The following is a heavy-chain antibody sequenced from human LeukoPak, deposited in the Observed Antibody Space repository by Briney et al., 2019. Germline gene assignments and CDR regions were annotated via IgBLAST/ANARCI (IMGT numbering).Heavy chain of an antibody. V-gene: IGHV4-30-4*01. Sequence: SETLSLTCTVSGGSISSGDYYWGWIRQPPGKGLEYIGYIYYSGSTYYNPSLKSRITISVDTSKNQFSLKLSSVTAADTAVYYCARGSWSSSIDYWGQGTLVTVSS. D-gene: IGHD6-6*01. CDR3: ARGSWSSSIDY. J-gene: IGHJ4*02. CDR1: GGSISSGDYY. CDR2: IYYSGST.